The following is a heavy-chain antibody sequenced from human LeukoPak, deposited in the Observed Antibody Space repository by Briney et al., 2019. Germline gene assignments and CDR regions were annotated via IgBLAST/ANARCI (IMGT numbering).Heavy chain of an antibody. CDR3: AKGERGYYEQIEE. V-gene: IGHV3-9*01. CDR2: ISWNSGSI. Sequence: PGGSLRLSCAASGFTFDDYAMHRVRQAPGKGLEWVSGISWNSGSIGYADSVKGRFTISRDNAKNSLYLQMNSLRAEDTALYYCAKGERGYYEQIEEWGQGTLVTVSS. J-gene: IGHJ4*02. D-gene: IGHD3-3*01. CDR1: GFTFDDYA.